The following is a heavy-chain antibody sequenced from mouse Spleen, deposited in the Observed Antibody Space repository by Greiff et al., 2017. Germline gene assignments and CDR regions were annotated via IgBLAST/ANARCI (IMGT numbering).Heavy chain of an antibody. Sequence: VQLQQPRAELVKPGASVKMSCKASGYTFTSYWITWVKQRPGQGLEWIGDIYPGSGSTNYNEKFKSKATLTVDTSSSTAYMQLSSLTSEDSAVYYCARWDGYDAMDYWGQGTSVTVSS. CDR3: ARWDGYDAMDY. D-gene: IGHD2-3*01. CDR2: IYPGSGST. CDR1: GYTFTSYW. V-gene: IGHV1-55*01. J-gene: IGHJ4*01.